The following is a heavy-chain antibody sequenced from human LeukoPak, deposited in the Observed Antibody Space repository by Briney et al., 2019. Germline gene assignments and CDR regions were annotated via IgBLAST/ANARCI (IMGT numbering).Heavy chain of an antibody. J-gene: IGHJ6*02. CDR3: ARVSREPRTYYYYGMDV. CDR2: IYGGGST. V-gene: IGHV3-53*04. D-gene: IGHD1-14*01. CDR1: GFTVSSNY. Sequence: GGSLRLSCAASGFTVSSNYMSWIRQAPGKGLEWVSVIYGGGSTYYADSVKGRFTISRHNSKNTLYLQMNSLRAEDTAVYYCARVSREPRTYYYYGMDVWGQGTTVTVSS.